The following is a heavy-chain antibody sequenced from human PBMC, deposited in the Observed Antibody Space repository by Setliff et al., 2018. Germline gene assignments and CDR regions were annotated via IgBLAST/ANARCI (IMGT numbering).Heavy chain of an antibody. CDR2: IYYSGST. J-gene: IGHJ3*02. D-gene: IGHD4-4*01. Sequence: SETLSLTCTVSGCSISSYYWSWIRQPPGKGLEWIGYIYYSGSTNYNPSLKSRVTISVDTSKNQFSLKLSSVTAADTAVYYCARGGNDYKWGAFDIWGQGAMVTVSS. CDR3: ARGGNDYKWGAFDI. V-gene: IGHV4-59*01. CDR1: GCSISSYY.